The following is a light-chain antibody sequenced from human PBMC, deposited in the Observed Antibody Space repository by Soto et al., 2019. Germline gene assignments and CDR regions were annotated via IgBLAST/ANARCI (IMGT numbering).Light chain of an antibody. CDR1: QSVSSSY. CDR3: LQYGSSNT. V-gene: IGKV3-20*01. J-gene: IGKJ5*01. Sequence: EIVLTQSPGTLSLSPGERATLSCRASQSVSSSYLAWYQQKPGQAPRLLIYGASSRATGIPDRFSGSGAGTDFTLTISRLEPEDFAVYYCLQYGSSNTFGQGTRLEIK. CDR2: GAS.